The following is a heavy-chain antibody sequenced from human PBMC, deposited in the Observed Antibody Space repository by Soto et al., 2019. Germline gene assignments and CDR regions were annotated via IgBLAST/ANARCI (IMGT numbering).Heavy chain of an antibody. V-gene: IGHV1-69*13. J-gene: IGHJ4*02. Sequence: SVKVSCKASGWTFNVYAISWVRQATGQGLEWMGGIIPDFGTGNSAQKFRGRVTIIADASTTTVYMRLSGLTLEDTAVYYCARERGSYNRWDFEFWGQGTKVTVSS. D-gene: IGHD1-26*01. CDR2: IIPDFGTG. CDR3: ARERGSYNRWDFEF. CDR1: GWTFNVYA.